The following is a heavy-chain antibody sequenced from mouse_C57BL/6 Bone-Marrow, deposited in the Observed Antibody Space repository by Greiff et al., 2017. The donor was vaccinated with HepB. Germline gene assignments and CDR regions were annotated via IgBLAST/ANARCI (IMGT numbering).Heavy chain of an antibody. CDR3: ARSTTVVATDY. V-gene: IGHV3-6*01. D-gene: IGHD1-1*01. Sequence: DVQLQESGPGLVKPSQSLSLTCSVTGYSITSGYYWNWIRQFPGNQLEWMGYISYDGSNNYNPSLKNRISITRDTSKNQFFLKLNSVTTEDTATYYCARSTTVVATDYWGQGTTLTVSS. J-gene: IGHJ2*01. CDR2: ISYDGSN. CDR1: GYSITSGYY.